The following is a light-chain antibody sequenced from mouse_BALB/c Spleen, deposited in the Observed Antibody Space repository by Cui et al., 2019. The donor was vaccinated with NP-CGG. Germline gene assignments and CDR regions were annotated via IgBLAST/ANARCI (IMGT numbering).Light chain of an antibody. J-gene: IGLJ1*01. Sequence: QAVVTHQSPLTTSPGETCTVTCRSSTGAVTTSNYANWVQEKPDHLFTGLIGGTNNRAPGVPARFSGSLIGDKAALTITGAQTEDEAIYFCALWYSNHWVFGGGTKVTVL. CDR2: GTN. CDR1: TGAVTTSNY. CDR3: ALWYSNHWV. V-gene: IGLV1*01.